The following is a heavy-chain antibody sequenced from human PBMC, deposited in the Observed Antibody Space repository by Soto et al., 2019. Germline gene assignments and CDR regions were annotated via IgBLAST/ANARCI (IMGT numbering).Heavy chain of an antibody. D-gene: IGHD6-19*01. V-gene: IGHV3-23*01. CDR3: AIAMAGKWHPFDY. J-gene: IGHJ4*01. CDR2: ISGSGGTT. CDR1: GFTFSSYA. Sequence: GGSLRLSCTGSGFTFSSYAMNWVRQAPGKGLECVSTISGSGGTTYYADSVKGRFTISRGNSKNTLYLQMSRLRPEDTAVYYCAIAMAGKWHPFDYWGHGTLVTVSS.